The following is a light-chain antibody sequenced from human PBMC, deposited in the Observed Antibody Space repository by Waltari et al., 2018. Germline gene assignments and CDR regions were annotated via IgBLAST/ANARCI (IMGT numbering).Light chain of an antibody. CDR3: QQYYSTLLT. CDR1: QSVLYSSNNKNY. Sequence: DIVMTQSPDSLAVSLGEGATLNCNSTQSVLYSSNNKNYLAWYQQKPGQPPKLLIYWASTRESGVPDRFSGSGSGTDFTLTISSLQAEDVAVYYCQQYYSTLLTFGGGTKVEIK. CDR2: WAS. J-gene: IGKJ4*01. V-gene: IGKV4-1*01.